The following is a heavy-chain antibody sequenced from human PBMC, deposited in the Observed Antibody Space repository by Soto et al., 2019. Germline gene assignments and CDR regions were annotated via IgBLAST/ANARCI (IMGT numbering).Heavy chain of an antibody. Sequence: QVQLVESGGGVVQPGRSLRLSCAASGFTFSSYGMHWVRQAPGKGLEWVAVIWYDGSNKYYADSVKGRFTISRDNSKNTLYMQMNSLRAEDTAVYYGANQLLDYYYYGMDVWGQVTKVTVSS. CDR1: GFTFSSYG. D-gene: IGHD2-2*01. CDR2: IWYDGSNK. V-gene: IGHV3-33*06. CDR3: ANQLLDYYYYGMDV. J-gene: IGHJ6*02.